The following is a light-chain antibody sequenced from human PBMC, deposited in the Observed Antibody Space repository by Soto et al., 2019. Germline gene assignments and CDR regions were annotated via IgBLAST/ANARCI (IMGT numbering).Light chain of an antibody. CDR1: SSNIGAGYD. V-gene: IGLV1-40*01. CDR2: ANT. Sequence: QSVLTQPPSVSGAPGQRVTISCTGSSSNIGAGYDVHWYQQLPGTGPKLLIYANTNRPSGVPDRFSGSKSGTSASLAITGLRAADEADYYCQSYDSSLSGYIFGTGTKSPS. J-gene: IGLJ1*01. CDR3: QSYDSSLSGYI.